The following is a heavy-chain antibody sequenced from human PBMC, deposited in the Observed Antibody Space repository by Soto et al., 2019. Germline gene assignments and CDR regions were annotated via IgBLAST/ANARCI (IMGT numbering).Heavy chain of an antibody. CDR2: IYYSGST. CDR1: GGSLSRYF. V-gene: IGHV4-59*01. J-gene: IGHJ6*03. D-gene: IGHD3-3*01. CDR3: AREAVKDDFWSGYYSPYYYYYLDV. Sequence: QVQLQESGPGLVKPSETLSLTCTVSGGSLSRYFWSWIRQPPGKGLEWIGYIYYSGSTNYNPSLKGRVTISVDTSKTQFSLNLRSATAADTAVYYCAREAVKDDFWSGYYSPYYYYYLDVWGKGTTVTVSS.